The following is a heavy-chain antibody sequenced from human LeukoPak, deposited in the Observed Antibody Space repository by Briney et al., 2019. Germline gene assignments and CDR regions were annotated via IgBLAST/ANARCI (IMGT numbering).Heavy chain of an antibody. V-gene: IGHV1-18*01. D-gene: IGHD3-22*01. CDR1: GYTFTSYD. J-gene: IGHJ3*02. CDR3: ARAQYYYDSSGDDALDI. Sequence: ASVKVSCKASGYTFTSYDINWVRQAPGQGLEWMGWISTYNANSNHAQKFQGRVTMTTETSTSTAYMELRSLRSDDTAVYYCARAQYYYDSSGDDALDIWGQGTMVTVSS. CDR2: ISTYNANS.